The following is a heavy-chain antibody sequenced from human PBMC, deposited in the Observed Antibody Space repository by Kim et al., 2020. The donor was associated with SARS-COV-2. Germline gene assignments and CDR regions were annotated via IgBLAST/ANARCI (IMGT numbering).Heavy chain of an antibody. Sequence: GGSLRLSCAASGFTFSSYEMNWVRQAPGKGLEWVSYISSSGSTIYYADSVKGRFTISRDNAKNSLYLQMNSLRAEDTAVYYCARKGNYKPDYWGQGTLVTVSS. J-gene: IGHJ4*02. V-gene: IGHV3-48*03. CDR1: GFTFSSYE. D-gene: IGHD1-7*01. CDR3: ARKGNYKPDY. CDR2: ISSSGSTI.